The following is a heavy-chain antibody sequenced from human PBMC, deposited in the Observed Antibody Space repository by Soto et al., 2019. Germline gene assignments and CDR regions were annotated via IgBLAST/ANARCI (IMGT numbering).Heavy chain of an antibody. V-gene: IGHV4-39*01. D-gene: IGHD3-10*01. J-gene: IGHJ3*02. CDR2: IYYSGST. CDR3: ARWGGANDAFDI. CDR1: GGSISSSSYY. Sequence: SETLSLTCTVSGGSISSSSYYWGWIRQPPGKGLEWIGSIYYSGSTYYNPSLKSRVTISVDTSKNQFSLKLSSVTAADTAVYYCARWGGANDAFDIWGQGTMVTVSS.